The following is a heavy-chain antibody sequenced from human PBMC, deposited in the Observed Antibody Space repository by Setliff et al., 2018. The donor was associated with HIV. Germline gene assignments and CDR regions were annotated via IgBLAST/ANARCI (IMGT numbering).Heavy chain of an antibody. J-gene: IGHJ6*02. Sequence: PGGSLRLSCAASGFNFRSYGMTWVRQAPGKGLDWVAHIGSSNHGIHYTASVQGRFTVSRDNANNLLFLQMNSLRAEDTAIYYCARKFRPGHGVDVWGQGTTVTVSS. CDR3: ARKFRPGHGVDV. D-gene: IGHD3-10*01. V-gene: IGHV3-48*04. CDR1: GFNFRSYG. CDR2: IGSSNHGI.